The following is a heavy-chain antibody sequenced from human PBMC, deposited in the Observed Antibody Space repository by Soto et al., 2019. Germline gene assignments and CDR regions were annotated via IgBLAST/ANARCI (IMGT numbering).Heavy chain of an antibody. Sequence: QVQLVQSGAEVKKPGASVKVSCKASGYTFTSYDINWVRQATGQGLEWMGWINPNIGNTAYAQNFQGRVTMTRNTSISTAYMELSSLTSEDTAVYYCARWIAGSGPWGFHHWGPGTLVTVSS. CDR2: INPNIGNT. V-gene: IGHV1-8*01. CDR1: GYTFTSYD. D-gene: IGHD2-15*01. CDR3: ARWIAGSGPWGFHH. J-gene: IGHJ1*01.